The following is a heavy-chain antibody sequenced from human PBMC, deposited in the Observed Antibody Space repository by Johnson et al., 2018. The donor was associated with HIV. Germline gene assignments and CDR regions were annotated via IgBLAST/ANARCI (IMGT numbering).Heavy chain of an antibody. CDR3: ARGMARIAFDI. V-gene: IGHV3-48*04. J-gene: IGHJ3*02. Sequence: VQLVESGGGVVQPGRSLRLSCAASGFSFSSYAMHWVRQAPGKGLEWVSYITGSGTVVYYADSVKGRFTISRDNAKNSLYLQMNSLRAEDTALYYCARGMARIAFDIWGQGTMVTVSS. CDR2: ITGSGTVV. D-gene: IGHD5-24*01. CDR1: GFSFSSYA.